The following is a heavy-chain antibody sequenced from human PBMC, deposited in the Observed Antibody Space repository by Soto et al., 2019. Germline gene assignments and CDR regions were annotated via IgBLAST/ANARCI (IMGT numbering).Heavy chain of an antibody. D-gene: IGHD3-3*01. CDR3: ARGTASTTYDFWSGYYGYYYYYGMDV. V-gene: IGHV3-30-3*01. J-gene: IGHJ6*02. Sequence: GGSLRLSSAASGFTFSSYAMHWVRQAPGTGLEWVAVISYDGSNKYYADSVKGRFTISRDNSKNTLYLQMNSLRAEDTAVYYCARGTASTTYDFWSGYYGYYYYYGMDVWGQGT. CDR1: GFTFSSYA. CDR2: ISYDGSNK.